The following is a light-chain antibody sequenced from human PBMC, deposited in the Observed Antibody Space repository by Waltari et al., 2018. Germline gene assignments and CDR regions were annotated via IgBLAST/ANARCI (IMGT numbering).Light chain of an antibody. CDR3: QKYNNALRT. CDR1: QDIKNY. Sequence: IQMTQSPSSLSASVGDRVTITCRASQDIKNYLVWYQQKPGKVPKLLIFAASTLQSGVQSRFSGSGSGTDFTLTISSLQPEDVATYYCQKYNNALRTFGQGTKVEIK. V-gene: IGKV1-27*01. CDR2: AAS. J-gene: IGKJ1*01.